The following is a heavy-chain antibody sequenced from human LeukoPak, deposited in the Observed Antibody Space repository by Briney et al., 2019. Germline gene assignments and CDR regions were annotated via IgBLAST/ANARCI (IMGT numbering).Heavy chain of an antibody. Sequence: GGSLRLSCAASGLTYSNNGMRWVRQAPGKGLEWVSGTSDGGGTTYYADSVKGRCTISRDNSKNTLYLQMNSLRAEDTAVYYCAKDQNFVGWGDGYNSWFDYWGQGTLVTVSS. J-gene: IGHJ4*02. V-gene: IGHV3-23*01. D-gene: IGHD5-24*01. CDR2: TSDGGGTT. CDR1: GLTYSNNG. CDR3: AKDQNFVGWGDGYNSWFDY.